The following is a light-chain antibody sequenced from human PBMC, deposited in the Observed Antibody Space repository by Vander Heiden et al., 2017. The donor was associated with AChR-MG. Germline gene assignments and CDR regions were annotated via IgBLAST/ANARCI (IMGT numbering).Light chain of an antibody. CDR1: QSVGSN. J-gene: IGKJ4*01. Sequence: EIVMTQSPATLSVSPGERATLSCRASQSVGSNLAWYQQKHGQAPRLLIYGASTRATGIPAGFSGTGSGTEFTLTISSLQSEDFAVYHCQQYSNWPLTFGGGTKVAIK. CDR3: QQYSNWPLT. CDR2: GAS. V-gene: IGKV3-15*01.